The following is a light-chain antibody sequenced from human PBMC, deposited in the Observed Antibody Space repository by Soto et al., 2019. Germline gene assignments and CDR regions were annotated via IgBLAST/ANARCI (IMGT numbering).Light chain of an antibody. V-gene: IGKV1-13*02. CDR3: QQFNSYPYT. CDR2: DAS. CDR1: QGISSA. J-gene: IGKJ2*01. Sequence: AIQLTQSPSSLSASVGDRVTITCRASQGISSALAWYQQKPGKAPKLLIYDASSLESGVPSRFSGSGSGTDFTLTIRRLQPEDFATYYCQQFNSYPYTFGQGTKLEIK.